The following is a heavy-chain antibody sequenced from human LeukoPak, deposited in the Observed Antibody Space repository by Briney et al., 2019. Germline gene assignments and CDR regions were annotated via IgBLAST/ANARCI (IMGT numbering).Heavy chain of an antibody. J-gene: IGHJ2*01. CDR1: GGSFSGYY. Sequence: PSETLSLTCAVYGGSFSGYYWSWIRQPPGKGLEWIGEINHSGSTNYNPSLKSRDTISVDTSKNQFSLKLSSVTAADTAVYYCARTRRVARPRWYFDLWGRGTLVTVSS. CDR3: ARTRRVARPRWYFDL. V-gene: IGHV4-34*01. CDR2: INHSGST. D-gene: IGHD6-6*01.